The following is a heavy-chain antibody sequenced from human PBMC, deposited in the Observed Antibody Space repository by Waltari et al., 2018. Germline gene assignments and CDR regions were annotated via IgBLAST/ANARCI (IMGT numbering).Heavy chain of an antibody. D-gene: IGHD1-26*01. CDR1: GYNFNTYW. CDR3: ARQGGKYLYPDF. V-gene: IGHV5-51*01. CDR2: ICPGDSQT. Sequence: EVRLVQSGAEVKKPGESLKISCQGSGYNFNTYWSGWVRHLPGKGLEWMGIICPGDSQTTYNPSFQGQVTISADKSSSTAYLQWSSLKASDTAIYYCARQGGKYLYPDFWGQGTLVTVSS. J-gene: IGHJ4*02.